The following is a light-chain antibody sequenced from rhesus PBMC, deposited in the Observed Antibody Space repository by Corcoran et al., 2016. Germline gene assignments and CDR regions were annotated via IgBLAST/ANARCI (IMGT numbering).Light chain of an antibody. Sequence: DIQMTQSPSSLSASVGDTVTITCRASQGISSYLNWFQQKPGKSPKLLIYDASSLESGVPSRFSGSGSGTEVTLTISSLQPEDFATYYCQQFKNYLALTFGGGTKVEIK. V-gene: IGKV1-28*02. CDR1: QGISSY. J-gene: IGKJ4*01. CDR2: DAS. CDR3: QQFKNYLALT.